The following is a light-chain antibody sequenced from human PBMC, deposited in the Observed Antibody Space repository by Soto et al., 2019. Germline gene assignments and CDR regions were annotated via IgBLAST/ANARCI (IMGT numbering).Light chain of an antibody. V-gene: IGKV3-20*01. Sequence: EIVLTQSPGTLSLSPGERATLSCRASQSVDSNYLAWYQQKPGQAPSLLIYGASSRATGVPDRFSGSGSGPEFTLTSSRMEPADVAVYFCQRFGTSPYTFGQGTKLEIK. CDR3: QRFGTSPYT. CDR1: QSVDSNY. J-gene: IGKJ2*01. CDR2: GAS.